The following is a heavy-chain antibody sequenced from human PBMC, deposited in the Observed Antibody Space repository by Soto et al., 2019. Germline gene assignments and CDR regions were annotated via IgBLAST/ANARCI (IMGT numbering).Heavy chain of an antibody. J-gene: IGHJ4*02. CDR3: AREGSYCSGGSCYSGVVDY. CDR1: GYTFTSYG. CDR2: ISAYNGNT. Sequence: ASVKVSCKASGYTFTSYGISWVRQAPGQGLEWMGWISAYNGNTNYAQKLQGRVTMTTDTSTSTAYMELRSLRSDDTAVYYCAREGSYCSGGSCYSGVVDYWGQGTLVTVSS. D-gene: IGHD2-15*01. V-gene: IGHV1-18*01.